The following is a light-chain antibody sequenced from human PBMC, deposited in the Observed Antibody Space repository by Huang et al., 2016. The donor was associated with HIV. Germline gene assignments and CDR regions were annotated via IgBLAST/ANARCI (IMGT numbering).Light chain of an antibody. V-gene: IGKV1-39*01. CDR1: QSISVY. CDR2: GAS. CDR3: QQSYNTSPMYT. Sequence: DIQMTQSPSSLSASVGDTVTITCRASQSISVYLNWYQQQVGKAPQLLISGASNLQSGVPSRFSVSGSGTDFTLTINSLQPEDSATYYCQQSYNTSPMYTFGQGTKLEIK. J-gene: IGKJ2*01.